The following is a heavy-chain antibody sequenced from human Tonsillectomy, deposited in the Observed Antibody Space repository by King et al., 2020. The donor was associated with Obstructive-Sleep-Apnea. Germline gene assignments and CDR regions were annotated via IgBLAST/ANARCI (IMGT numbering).Heavy chain of an antibody. D-gene: IGHD2-21*02. CDR2: ISAYNGNT. V-gene: IGHV1-18*04. Sequence: VQLVESGPEVKKPGASVTVSCRASGYAFTTYGVSWLRQAPGQGLEWMGWISAYNGNTKYTQKLHGRVTMTIDTSTSTAYMGLRSLRSDDTAVYFCARDPCCGGDCYSAFYYFDLWGRGTLVTVPS. CDR3: ARDPCCGGDCYSAFYYFDL. J-gene: IGHJ2*01. CDR1: GYAFTTYG.